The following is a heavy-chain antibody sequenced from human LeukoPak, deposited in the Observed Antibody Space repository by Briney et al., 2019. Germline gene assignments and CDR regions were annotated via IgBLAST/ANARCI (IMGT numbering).Heavy chain of an antibody. CDR3: ARGYSGYDLFDYFDY. V-gene: IGHV3-13*01. CDR2: IGTAGDT. J-gene: IGHJ4*02. D-gene: IGHD5-12*01. Sequence: GGSLRLSCAASGFTFSSYDMHWVRQATGKGLEWVSAIGTAGDTYYPGSVKGRFTISRENAKNSLYLQMNSLRAGDTAVYYCARGYSGYDLFDYFDYWGQGTLVTVSS. CDR1: GFTFSSYD.